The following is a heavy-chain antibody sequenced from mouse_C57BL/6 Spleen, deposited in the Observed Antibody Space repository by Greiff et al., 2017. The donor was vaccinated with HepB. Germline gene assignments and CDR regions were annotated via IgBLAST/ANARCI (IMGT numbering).Heavy chain of an antibody. D-gene: IGHD1-1*01. V-gene: IGHV1-59*01. J-gene: IGHJ4*01. Sequence: QVQLQQPGAELVRPGPSVKLSCKASGYTFTSYWMHWVKQRPGQGLEWIGVIDPSDSYTNYNQKFKGKATLTVDTSSSTAYMQLSSLTSEDSAVYYCARSITTVVAREDYWGQGTSVTVSS. CDR1: GYTFTSYW. CDR2: IDPSDSYT. CDR3: ARSITTVVAREDY.